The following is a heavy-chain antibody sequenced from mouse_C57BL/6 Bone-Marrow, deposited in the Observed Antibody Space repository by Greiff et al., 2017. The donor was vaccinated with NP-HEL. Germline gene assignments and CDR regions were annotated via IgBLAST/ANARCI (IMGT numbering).Heavy chain of an antibody. V-gene: IGHV3-1*01. Sequence: EVQLQQSGPGMVKPSQSLSLTCTVTGYSITSGYDWHWIRHFPGNKLEWMGYISYSGSTNYNPSLKSRISITHDTSKNHFFLKLNSVTTEDTATYYCARTPSIYYYGSSHWYFDVWGTGTTVTVSS. D-gene: IGHD1-1*01. CDR3: ARTPSIYYYGSSHWYFDV. J-gene: IGHJ1*03. CDR2: ISYSGST. CDR1: GYSITSGYD.